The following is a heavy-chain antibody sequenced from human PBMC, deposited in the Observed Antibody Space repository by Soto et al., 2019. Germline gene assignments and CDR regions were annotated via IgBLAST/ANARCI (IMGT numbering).Heavy chain of an antibody. J-gene: IGHJ2*01. Sequence: SETLSLTCAVSGGSISSGGYSWSWIRQPPGKGLEWIGYIYHSGSTYYNPSLKSRVTISVDRSKNQFSLKLSSVTAADTAVYYCARGRGYGDYDYWYFDLWGRGTLVTVSS. D-gene: IGHD4-17*01. CDR1: GGSISSGGYS. CDR2: IYHSGST. CDR3: ARGRGYGDYDYWYFDL. V-gene: IGHV4-30-2*01.